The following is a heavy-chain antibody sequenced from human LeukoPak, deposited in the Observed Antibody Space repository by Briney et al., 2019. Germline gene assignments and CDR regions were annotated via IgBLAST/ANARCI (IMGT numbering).Heavy chain of an antibody. CDR1: GGSISSGGYY. CDR2: IYHSGST. D-gene: IGHD3-22*01. J-gene: IGHJ4*02. Sequence: SQTLSLTCTVSGGSISSGGYYWSWIRQPPGKGLEWIGYIYHSGSTYYNPSLKSRVTISVDRSKNQFSLKLSSVTAADTAVYYCARGSPADSSGYYLDHWGQGTLVTVSS. CDR3: ARGSPADSSGYYLDH. V-gene: IGHV4-30-2*01.